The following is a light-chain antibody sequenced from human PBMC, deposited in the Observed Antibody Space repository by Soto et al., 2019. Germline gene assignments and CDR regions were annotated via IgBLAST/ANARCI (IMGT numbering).Light chain of an antibody. CDR1: QSISNW. CDR3: QQYHDYWT. Sequence: DIQMTQSPSTLSASVGDRVTITCRASQSISNWLAWYQLKPGTAPNLLIYDASSLKSGVPSRFSGSGSGTEFTLTISSLQPDDVGTYYCQQYHDYWTFGQGTKVDI. J-gene: IGKJ1*01. CDR2: DAS. V-gene: IGKV1-5*01.